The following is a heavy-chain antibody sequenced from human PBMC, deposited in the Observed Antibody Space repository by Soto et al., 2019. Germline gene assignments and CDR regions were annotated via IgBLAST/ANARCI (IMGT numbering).Heavy chain of an antibody. J-gene: IGHJ4*02. V-gene: IGHV4-59*01. CDR2: IYYTEKS. CDR1: GGSISSYY. CDR3: ARDNYYGSGSYDY. D-gene: IGHD3-10*01. Sequence: ETLSLVFIGAGGSISSYYWSWIRHPPGKGLEWIGYIYYTEKSNYNPSLKSRVTISVDSSKSQFSLKLRSVTAADTAMYYCARDNYYGSGSYDYWGQGLLVTVSS.